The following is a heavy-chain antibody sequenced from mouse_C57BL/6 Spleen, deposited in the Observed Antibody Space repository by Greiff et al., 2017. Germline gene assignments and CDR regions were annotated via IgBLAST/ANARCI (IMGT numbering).Heavy chain of an antibody. J-gene: IGHJ4*01. D-gene: IGHD2-5*01. CDR2: INPSTGGT. V-gene: IGHV1-42*01. CDR1: GYSFTGYY. CDR3: ATYSNYKDYYAMDY. Sequence: EVQLQQSGPELVKPGASVKISCKASGYSFTGYYMNWVKQSPEKSLEWIGEINPSTGGTTYNQKFKAKATLTVDKSSSTAYMQLKSLTSEDSAVYYCATYSNYKDYYAMDYWGQGTSVTVSS.